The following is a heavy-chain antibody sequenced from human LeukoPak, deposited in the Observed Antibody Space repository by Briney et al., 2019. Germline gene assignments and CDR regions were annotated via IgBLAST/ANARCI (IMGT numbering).Heavy chain of an antibody. CDR3: ARDLYYGSGSYYNAYWFDP. Sequence: ASVKVSCKASGYTFTGYYMHWARQAPGQGLEWMGWINPNSGGTNYAQKFQGRVTMTRDTSISTAYMELSRLRSDDTAVYYCARDLYYGSGSYYNAYWFDPWGQGTLVTVSS. D-gene: IGHD3-10*01. CDR2: INPNSGGT. V-gene: IGHV1-2*02. J-gene: IGHJ5*02. CDR1: GYTFTGYY.